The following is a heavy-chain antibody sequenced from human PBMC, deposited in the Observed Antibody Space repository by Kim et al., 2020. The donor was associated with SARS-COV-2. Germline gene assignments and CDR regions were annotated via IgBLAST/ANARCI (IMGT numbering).Heavy chain of an antibody. CDR3: ATKQQPSYNYYIDV. CDR2: VKQDGSEK. Sequence: GGSLRLSCVASGFTFSSYWMSWVRQAPGKGLEWVANVKQDGSEKYYVDSVKGRFTISRDNAKNSLYLQMNSLRIEDTAVYYCATKQQPSYNYYIDVWGKG. V-gene: IGHV3-7*01. D-gene: IGHD1-1*01. J-gene: IGHJ6*03. CDR1: GFTFSSYW.